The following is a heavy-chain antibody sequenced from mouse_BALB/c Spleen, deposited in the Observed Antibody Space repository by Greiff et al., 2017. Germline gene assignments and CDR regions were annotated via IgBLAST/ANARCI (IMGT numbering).Heavy chain of an antibody. CDR2: ISSGGSYT. CDR1: GFTFSSYA. Sequence: EVQVVESGGGLVKPGGSLKLSCAASGFTFSSYAMSWVRQSPEKRLEWVAEISSGGSYTYYPDTVTGRFTISRDNAKNTLYLEMSSLRSEDTAMYYCARDQGVLLRQRAMEYWGQGTSVTVSS. CDR3: ARDQGVLLRQRAMEY. D-gene: IGHD1-1*01. J-gene: IGHJ4*01. V-gene: IGHV5-9-4*01.